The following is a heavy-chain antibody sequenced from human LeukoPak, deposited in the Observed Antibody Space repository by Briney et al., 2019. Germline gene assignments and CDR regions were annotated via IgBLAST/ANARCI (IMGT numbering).Heavy chain of an antibody. CDR2: IYYSGST. V-gene: IGHV4-59*08. J-gene: IGHJ4*02. CDR3: ARRRDGYNGGFGY. Sequence: SETLSLTCTVSGGSISSYYWSWIRQPPGKGLEWIGYIYYSGSTNYNPSLKSRVTISVDTSKNQFSLKLSSVTAADTAVYYCARRRDGYNGGFGYWGQGTLVTVSS. CDR1: GGSISSYY. D-gene: IGHD5-24*01.